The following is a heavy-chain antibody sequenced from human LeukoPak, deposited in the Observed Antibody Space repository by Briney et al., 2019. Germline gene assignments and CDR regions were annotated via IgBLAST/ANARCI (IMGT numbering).Heavy chain of an antibody. Sequence: GGSLRLSCAASGFTFSSYSMNWVRQAPGKGLEWVSSISSTSTYIFYADSVKGRFTISRDNAKNSLYLQMNSLRAEDTAVYYCARYETISRASTEYWGQGTLVTVSS. CDR1: GFTFSSYS. CDR3: ARYETISRASTEY. CDR2: ISSTSTYI. V-gene: IGHV3-21*01. J-gene: IGHJ4*02. D-gene: IGHD1-14*01.